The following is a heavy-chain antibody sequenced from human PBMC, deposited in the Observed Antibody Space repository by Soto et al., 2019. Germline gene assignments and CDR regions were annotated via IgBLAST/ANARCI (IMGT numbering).Heavy chain of an antibody. V-gene: IGHV3-33*01. CDR3: ARVGRPQHLLTGFDN. D-gene: IGHD3-16*01. CDR1: GFTFSDYA. J-gene: IGHJ5*02. Sequence: QVQLVESGGGVVQPGWSLRLSCVTSGFTFSDYAMHWVRQAPGKGLEWVAVIRPDGSNRYYADSVKGRFTNSRDISKNTLYLQMSSLRADDTAVYFCARVGRPQHLLTGFDNWGQGTLVTVSS. CDR2: IRPDGSNR.